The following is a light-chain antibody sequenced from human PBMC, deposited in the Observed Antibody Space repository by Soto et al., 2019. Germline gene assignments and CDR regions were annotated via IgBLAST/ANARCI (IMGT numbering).Light chain of an antibody. CDR2: EVS. Sequence: QSVLTQPASVSGSPGQSITISCTGTTSDVGSYNLVSWYQQHPGKAPKLMISEVSKRPSGVSNRFSGSKSGNTASLTISGLQAEDEADYYCCSYTGTSTVVFGGGTQLTVL. J-gene: IGLJ2*01. V-gene: IGLV2-23*02. CDR3: CSYTGTSTVV. CDR1: TSDVGSYNL.